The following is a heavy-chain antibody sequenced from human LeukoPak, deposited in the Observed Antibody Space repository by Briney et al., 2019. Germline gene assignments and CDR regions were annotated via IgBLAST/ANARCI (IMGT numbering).Heavy chain of an antibody. J-gene: IGHJ4*02. CDR3: ARVVGATRGIDY. CDR1: GGSISSYY. CDR2: IYYSGST. V-gene: IGHV4-59*01. D-gene: IGHD1-26*01. Sequence: IPSETLSLTCTVSGGSISSYYWSWIRQPPGKGLEWIGYIYYSGSTNYNPSLKSRVTISVDTSKNQFSLKLSSVTAADTAVYYCARVVGATRGIDYWGQGTLVTVSS.